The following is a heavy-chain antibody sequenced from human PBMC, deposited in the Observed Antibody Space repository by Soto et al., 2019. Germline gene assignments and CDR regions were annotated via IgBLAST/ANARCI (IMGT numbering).Heavy chain of an antibody. D-gene: IGHD6-6*01. J-gene: IGHJ6*02. Sequence: PGGSLRLSCSASGFSISNFGMFWVRQAPGRGLEWISFISRSHSDIYYADSVKGRFTISRDNAKNTLYLQMNSLRAEDTAVYYCAKDQYSSSPTTPYYYYYGMDVWGQGTTVTVSS. V-gene: IGHV3-21*05. CDR3: AKDQYSSSPTTPYYYYYGMDV. CDR1: GFSISNFG. CDR2: ISRSHSDI.